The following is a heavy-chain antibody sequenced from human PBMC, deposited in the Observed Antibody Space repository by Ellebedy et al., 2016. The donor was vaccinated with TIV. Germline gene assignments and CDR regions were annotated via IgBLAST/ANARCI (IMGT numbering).Heavy chain of an antibody. CDR3: ARRGSYGDYAVQINSWFDT. J-gene: IGHJ5*02. V-gene: IGHV3-7*01. CDR2: IYQDGGVQ. Sequence: PGGSLRLPCAASGFSFRSYWMSWVRQAPGKGLEWVANIYQDGGVQYYVDSVKGRFTISRDNADNSLFLQMNSLRAADTAVYYCARRGSYGDYAVQINSWFDTWGRGILVAVSS. D-gene: IGHD4-17*01. CDR1: GFSFRSYW.